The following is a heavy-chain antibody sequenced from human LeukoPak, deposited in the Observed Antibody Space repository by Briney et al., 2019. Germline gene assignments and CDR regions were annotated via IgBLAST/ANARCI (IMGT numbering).Heavy chain of an antibody. Sequence: GGSLRLSCAASGFTFSSYGMHWVRQAPGKGLEWVAVISYDGSNKYYADSVKGRFTISRDNSKNTLYLQMSSLRVEDTAVYYCAKGYYADYGDHWGQGTLVTVSS. CDR2: ISYDGSNK. V-gene: IGHV3-30*18. CDR1: GFTFSSYG. D-gene: IGHD4-17*01. CDR3: AKGYYADYGDH. J-gene: IGHJ4*02.